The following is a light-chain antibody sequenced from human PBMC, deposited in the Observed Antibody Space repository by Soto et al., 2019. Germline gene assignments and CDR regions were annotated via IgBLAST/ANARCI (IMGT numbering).Light chain of an antibody. J-gene: IGLJ2*01. CDR2: DNN. V-gene: IGLV1-51*01. CDR1: NSRIRNSY. CDR3: GAWDSSLNGVL. Sequence: QSALTQPPSVSAAPGQKVTISCSGRNSRIRNSYVSWYQQLPGTIPKLLIYDNNMRPSGIPDRFSGSKSGTSATLGIADLQTGDEADYYCGAWDSSLNGVLFGGGTKVTVL.